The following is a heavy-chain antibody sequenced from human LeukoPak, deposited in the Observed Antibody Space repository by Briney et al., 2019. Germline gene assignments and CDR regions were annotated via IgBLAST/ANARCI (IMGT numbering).Heavy chain of an antibody. Sequence: SDPLSLTCTVSGDSICGSTYHGAWIPQPPGRGLEWIVNIYYDGTSYTSPSLKSRVTISVDTSKNQFSLNLKSVTAADTAVYFCARHHSTGLDPWGQGTLVTVSS. CDR1: GDSICGSTYH. J-gene: IGHJ5*02. CDR3: ARHHSTGLDP. CDR2: IYYDGTS. V-gene: IGHV4-39*01. D-gene: IGHD6-13*01.